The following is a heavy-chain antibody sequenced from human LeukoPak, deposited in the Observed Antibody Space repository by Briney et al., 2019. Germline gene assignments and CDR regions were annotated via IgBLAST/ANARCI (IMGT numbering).Heavy chain of an antibody. J-gene: IGHJ4*02. CDR2: INPNSGGT. D-gene: IGHD6-19*01. V-gene: IGHV1-2*02. CDR1: GYTFTGYY. Sequence: ASVKVSRKASGYTFTGYYMHWVRQAPGQGLEWMGWINPNSGGTNYAQKFQGRVTMTRDTSISTAYMELSRLRSDDTAVYYCARGIPIAVTGSIGYWGQGTLVTVSS. CDR3: ARGIPIAVTGSIGY.